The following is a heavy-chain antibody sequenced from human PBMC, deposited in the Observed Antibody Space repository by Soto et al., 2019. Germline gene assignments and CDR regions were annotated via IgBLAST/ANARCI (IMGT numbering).Heavy chain of an antibody. CDR3: ARGYYYDSSGYYEDY. CDR1: GGSISSYY. CDR2: IYYSGST. V-gene: IGHV4-59*01. Sequence: SETLSLTCTVSGGSISSYYWSWIRQPPGKGLEWIGYIYYSGSTNYNPSLKSRVTISVDTSKNQFSLKLSSVTAADTAVYYCARGYYYDSSGYYEDYWGRGTLVTVSS. J-gene: IGHJ4*02. D-gene: IGHD3-22*01.